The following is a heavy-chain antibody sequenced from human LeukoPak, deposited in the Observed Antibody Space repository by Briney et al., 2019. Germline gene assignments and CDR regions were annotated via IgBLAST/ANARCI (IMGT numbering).Heavy chain of an antibody. Sequence: GSLRLSCAASGFTFISYAMSWVRQAPGKGLEWVSAISGSGGSTYYADSVKGRFTISRDNSKNTLYLQMNSLRAEDTAVYYCAKGPSRYCSSTSCYRYFDYWGQGTLVTVSS. J-gene: IGHJ4*02. D-gene: IGHD2-2*02. CDR3: AKGPSRYCSSTSCYRYFDY. CDR1: GFTFISYA. CDR2: ISGSGGST. V-gene: IGHV3-23*01.